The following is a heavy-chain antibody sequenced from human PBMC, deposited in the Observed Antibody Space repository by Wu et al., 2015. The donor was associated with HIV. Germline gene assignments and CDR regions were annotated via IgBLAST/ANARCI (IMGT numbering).Heavy chain of an antibody. J-gene: IGHJ6*02. CDR2: ISAYNGNT. Sequence: QVQLVQSGAEVKKPGASVKVSCKASGYTFTSYGISWVRQAPGQGLEWMGWISAYNGNTNYAQKLQGRVTMTTDTSTSTAYMELRSLRSDDTAVYYCARDEVGLGDYYYYYGMDVWGQGTTVTVSS. V-gene: IGHV1-18*01. CDR3: ARDEVGLGDYYYYYGMDV. CDR1: GYTFTSYG. D-gene: IGHD6-19*01.